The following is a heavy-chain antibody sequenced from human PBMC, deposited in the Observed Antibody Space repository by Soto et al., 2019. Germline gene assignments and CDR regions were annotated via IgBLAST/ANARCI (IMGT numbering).Heavy chain of an antibody. J-gene: IGHJ4*02. CDR1: GYTFTSYG. D-gene: IGHD3-16*01. V-gene: IGHV1-18*01. CDR2: ISAYNGNT. Sequence: QVQLVQSGAEVKKPGASVKVSCKASGYTFTSYGISWVRQAPGQGLEWMGWISAYNGNTNYAQKLQGRVTMTRDTSTSTAYMELRWRRSDETAVYYCARDAQGVFLHYWGQGTLVTVSS. CDR3: ARDAQGVFLHY.